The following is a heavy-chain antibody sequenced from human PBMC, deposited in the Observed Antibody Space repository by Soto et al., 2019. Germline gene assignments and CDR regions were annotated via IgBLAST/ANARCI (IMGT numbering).Heavy chain of an antibody. CDR3: ASGYSGYDFDY. V-gene: IGHV3-7*01. Sequence: LRLSCAASGFTFSSYWMSWVRQAPGKGLEWVANIKQDGSEKYYVDSVKGRFTISRDNAKNSLYLQMNSLRAEDTAVYYCASGYSGYDFDYWGQGTLVTVSS. CDR1: GFTFSSYW. D-gene: IGHD5-12*01. CDR2: IKQDGSEK. J-gene: IGHJ4*02.